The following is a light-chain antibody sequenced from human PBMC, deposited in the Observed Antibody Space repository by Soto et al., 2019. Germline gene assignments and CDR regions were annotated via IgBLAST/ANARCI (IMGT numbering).Light chain of an antibody. CDR2: YDT. J-gene: IGLJ2*01. CDR1: NIGSKS. V-gene: IGLV3-21*04. Sequence: SSDLTQPPSVSVAPGKTARITCGGNNIGSKSVHWYQQKPGQAPVLVIYYDTDRPSGIPERFSGSNSGNTATLTISRVEAGDEADYYCQVWDSSSDHRVVFGGGTKLTVL. CDR3: QVWDSSSDHRVV.